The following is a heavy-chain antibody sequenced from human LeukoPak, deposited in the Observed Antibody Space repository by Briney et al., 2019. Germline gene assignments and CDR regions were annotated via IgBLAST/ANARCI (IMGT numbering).Heavy chain of an antibody. CDR1: GFTFSTFW. V-gene: IGHV3-74*03. D-gene: IGHD1-26*01. J-gene: IGHJ4*02. CDR3: ARDPLLGELPSDY. Sequence: GGSLRLSCAASGFTFSTFWMHWVRQAPGKGLMWVSQINNDGSDTKYADSVKGRFTISRDNAKNTVYLQMNSLRADDTAVYYCARDPLLGELPSDYWGQGTLVTVSS. CDR2: INNDGSDT.